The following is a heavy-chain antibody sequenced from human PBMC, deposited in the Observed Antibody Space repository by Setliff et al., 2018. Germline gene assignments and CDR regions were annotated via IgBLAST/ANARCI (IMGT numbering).Heavy chain of an antibody. CDR2: INHSGST. D-gene: IGHD3-22*01. J-gene: IGHJ4*02. CDR3: ASRDYDSSGYYGGSDY. V-gene: IGHV4-34*01. Sequence: SETLSLTCAVYGGSFSGYYWSWIRQPPGKGLEWIGEINHSGSTNYNPSLKSRVTISVDTSKNQFSLKLSSVTAADTAVYYCASRDYDSSGYYGGSDYWGQGTLVT. CDR1: GGSFSGYY.